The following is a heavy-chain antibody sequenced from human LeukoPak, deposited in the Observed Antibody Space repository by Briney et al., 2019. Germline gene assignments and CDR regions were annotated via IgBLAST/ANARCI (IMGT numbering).Heavy chain of an antibody. Sequence: GGSLRLSCAASGFTFSSYSMNWVRQAPGKGLEWVSYISSSGTTIYHADSVKGRFTISRDSAKNSLYLQMNSLRAEDTAVYYCARERWDYSIDYWGQGTLVTVSS. J-gene: IGHJ4*02. CDR2: ISSSGTTI. CDR1: GFTFSSYS. CDR3: ARERWDYSIDY. V-gene: IGHV3-48*01. D-gene: IGHD4-11*01.